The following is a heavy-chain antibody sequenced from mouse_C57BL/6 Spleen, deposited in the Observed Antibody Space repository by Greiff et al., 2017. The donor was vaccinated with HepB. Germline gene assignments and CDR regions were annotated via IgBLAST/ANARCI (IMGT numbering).Heavy chain of an antibody. Sequence: QVQLKQSGAELVRPGASVTLSCKASGYTFTDYEMHWVKQTPVHGLEWIGAIDPETGGTAYNQKFKGKAILTADKSSSTAYMELRSLTSEDSAVYYCWWYFDYWGQGTTLTVSS. CDR2: IDPETGGT. D-gene: IGHD1-1*02. J-gene: IGHJ2*01. CDR1: GYTFTDYE. CDR3: WWYFDY. V-gene: IGHV1-15*01.